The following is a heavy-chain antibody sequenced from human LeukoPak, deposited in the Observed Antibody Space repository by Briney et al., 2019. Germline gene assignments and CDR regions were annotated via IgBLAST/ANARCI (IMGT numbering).Heavy chain of an antibody. CDR1: GNSISSYY. J-gene: IGHJ3*02. Sequence: SETLSLTCTVSGNSISSYYWSWIRQPPGKGLVWIGYFFYPGSTNYNPSPKSRVTTLVEKSNNHFPSQLTTVLAADTAVYYCARRLMRGAFDIWGQGTMVTVSS. CDR3: ARRLMRGAFDI. CDR2: FFYPGST. V-gene: IGHV4-59*08.